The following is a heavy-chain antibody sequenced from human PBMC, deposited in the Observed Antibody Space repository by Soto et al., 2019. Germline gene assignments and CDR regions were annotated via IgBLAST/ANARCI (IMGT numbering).Heavy chain of an antibody. V-gene: IGHV3-23*01. CDR1: GFTFTSYV. J-gene: IGHJ5*02. Sequence: GGSLRLSCVASGFTFTSYVMSWVRQAPGKGLEWVSAISAGGDTSKYADSVKGRFTISRDKSKNTLYLQMNSLRDEDTGVYYCARHLPWPNSWFDPWGQGTLVTVSS. CDR3: ARHLPWPNSWFDP. D-gene: IGHD5-12*01. CDR2: ISAGGDTS.